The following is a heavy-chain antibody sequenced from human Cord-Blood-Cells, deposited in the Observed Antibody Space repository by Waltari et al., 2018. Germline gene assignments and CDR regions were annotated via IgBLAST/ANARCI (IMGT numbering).Heavy chain of an antibody. J-gene: IGHJ6*02. Sequence: QVQLVQSGAEVKKTGSSVKVSCKASGGTFSSYAISWVRQAPGQGLEWMGGSSPIFGTANDAQKFQGRVTITADESTSTAYMELSSLRTEDTAVYYCARGGDGYKLYYYYGMDVWGQGTTVTVSS. CDR3: ARGGDGYKLYYYYGMDV. V-gene: IGHV1-69*01. CDR2: SSPIFGTA. D-gene: IGHD5-12*01. CDR1: GGTFSSYA.